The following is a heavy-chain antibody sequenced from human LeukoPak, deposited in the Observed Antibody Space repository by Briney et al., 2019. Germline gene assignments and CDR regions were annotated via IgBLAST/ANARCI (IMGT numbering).Heavy chain of an antibody. CDR1: GGSFSGYY. D-gene: IGHD1/OR15-1a*01. Sequence: ETLSLTCAVYGGSFSGYYWSWVRQAPGKGLEWVSVIYSGGSTYYADSVKGRFTISRDNSKNTLYLQMNSLRAEDTAVYYRARSSADWNNFDYWGQGTLVTVSS. CDR2: IYSGGST. V-gene: IGHV3-66*01. CDR3: ARSSADWNNFDY. J-gene: IGHJ4*02.